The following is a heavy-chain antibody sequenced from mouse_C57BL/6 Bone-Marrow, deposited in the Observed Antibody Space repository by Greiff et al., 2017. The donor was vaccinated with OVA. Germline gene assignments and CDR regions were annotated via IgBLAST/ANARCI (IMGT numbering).Heavy chain of an antibody. CDR3: ARGYSNYVDYAMDY. J-gene: IGHJ4*01. CDR2: INYDGSST. V-gene: IGHV5-16*01. Sequence: EVHLVESEGGLVQPGSSMKLSCTASGFTFSDYYMAWVRQVPEKGLEWVANINYDGSSTYYLDSLKSRFIISRDNAKNILYLQMSSLKSEDTATYYCARGYSNYVDYAMDYWGQGTSVTVSS. D-gene: IGHD2-5*01. CDR1: GFTFSDYY.